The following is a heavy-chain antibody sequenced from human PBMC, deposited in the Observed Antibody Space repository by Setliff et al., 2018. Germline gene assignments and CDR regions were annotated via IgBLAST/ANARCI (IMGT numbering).Heavy chain of an antibody. J-gene: IGHJ3*02. V-gene: IGHV4-39*07. CDR3: ARGRMRGSCSGPSCTYDPFDI. CDR1: GGSIINSYY. CDR2: IYHSGSS. Sequence: SETLSLTCTVSGGSIINSYYWGWIRQPPGKGLEWIGSIYHSGSSYYNPSLRSRVTISVDTSKNQFSLILRSVTAADTAVYYCARGRMRGSCSGPSCTYDPFDIWGQGTPVTVSS. D-gene: IGHD2-2*01.